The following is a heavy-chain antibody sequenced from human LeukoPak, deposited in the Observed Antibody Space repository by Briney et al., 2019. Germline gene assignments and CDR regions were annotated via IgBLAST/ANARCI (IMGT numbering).Heavy chain of an antibody. J-gene: IGHJ4*02. Sequence: GGSLRLSCAASGFTFSSYSMNWVRQAPGKGLEWVSSISSSSSYIYYADSVKGRFTIPGDNAKNSLYLQMNSLRAEDTAVYYCARDPGREFDYWGQGTLVTVSS. CDR3: ARDPGREFDY. CDR2: ISSSSSYI. CDR1: GFTFSSYS. V-gene: IGHV3-21*01. D-gene: IGHD3-10*01.